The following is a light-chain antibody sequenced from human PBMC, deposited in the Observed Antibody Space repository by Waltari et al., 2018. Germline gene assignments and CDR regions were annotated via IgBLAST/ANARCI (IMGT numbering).Light chain of an antibody. Sequence: GTNSDVGGYNYVSWYQQHPGKAPKLMIYDVSKRPSGVSNRFSGSKSGNTASLTISGLQAEDEADYYCSSYTSSSTWVFGGGTKLTVL. CDR3: SSYTSSSTWV. J-gene: IGLJ3*02. CDR1: NSDVGGYNY. CDR2: DVS. V-gene: IGLV2-14*04.